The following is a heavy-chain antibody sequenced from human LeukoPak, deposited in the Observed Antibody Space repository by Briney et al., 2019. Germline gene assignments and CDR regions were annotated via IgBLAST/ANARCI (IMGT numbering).Heavy chain of an antibody. V-gene: IGHV1-69*13. Sequence: SVKVSCKASGGTFSSYAISWVRQAPGQGLEWMGGIIPIFGTANHAQKFQGRVTITADESTSTAYMELSSLRSEDTAVYYCAKSDTDYYDSSGYYYHPDYWGQGTLVTVSS. D-gene: IGHD3-22*01. CDR2: IIPIFGTA. CDR1: GGTFSSYA. J-gene: IGHJ4*02. CDR3: AKSDTDYYDSSGYYYHPDY.